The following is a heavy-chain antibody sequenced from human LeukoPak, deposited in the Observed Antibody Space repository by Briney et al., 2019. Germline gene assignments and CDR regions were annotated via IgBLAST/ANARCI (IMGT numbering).Heavy chain of an antibody. D-gene: IGHD6-13*01. CDR3: ARRGLAGIDY. V-gene: IGHV4-59*08. CDR2: IYYSGST. Sequence: SETLSLTCTVSGGSISSYYWSWIRQPPGKGLEWIGYIYYSGSTNYNPSLKSRVTISVDTSKNQSSLKLSSVTAADTAVYYCARRGLAGIDYWGQGTLVTVSS. CDR1: GGSISSYY. J-gene: IGHJ4*02.